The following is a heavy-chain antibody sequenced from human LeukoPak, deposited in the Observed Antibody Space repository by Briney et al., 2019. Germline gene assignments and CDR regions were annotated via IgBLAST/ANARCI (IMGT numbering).Heavy chain of an antibody. J-gene: IGHJ6*03. CDR3: ARVSTAGTIYYYMDV. CDR2: ILANSGAT. D-gene: IGHD6-13*01. CDR1: GFTFTGYY. Sequence: GASVKVSCKASGFTFTGYYIHWVRQAPGQGPVWMGRILANSGATSYAQKFQGRATMTRDTSVSTAYLELSRLTSDDTAIYYCARVSTAGTIYYYMDVWGKGTAVTVSS. V-gene: IGHV1-2*06.